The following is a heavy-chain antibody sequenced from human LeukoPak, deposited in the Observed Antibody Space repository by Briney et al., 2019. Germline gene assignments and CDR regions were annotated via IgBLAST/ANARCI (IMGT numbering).Heavy chain of an antibody. Sequence: NPSETLSLTCTVSGGSISSGDYYWSWIRQPPGKGLEWIGYIYYSGSTYYNPSLKGRVTISVDTSKNQFSLKLSSVTAADTAVYYCARATVTTNFDYWGQGTLVTVSS. V-gene: IGHV4-30-4*01. CDR3: ARATVTTNFDY. CDR1: GGSISSGDYY. CDR2: IYYSGST. D-gene: IGHD4-17*01. J-gene: IGHJ4*02.